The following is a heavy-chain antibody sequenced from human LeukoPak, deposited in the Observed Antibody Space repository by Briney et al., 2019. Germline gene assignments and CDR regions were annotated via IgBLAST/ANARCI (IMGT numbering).Heavy chain of an antibody. J-gene: IGHJ4*02. CDR3: ARALYYDILTNYQTHTYYFDY. Sequence: GGSLRLSCAASGFTFSTYYMNWVRQAPGKGLEWVSFITGSSSYIYYTDSVKGRFTISRDNAKNSLFLQMNSLRDEDTAVYYCARALYYDILTNYQTHTYYFDYWGQGTLLTVSS. V-gene: IGHV3-21*01. CDR1: GFTFSTYY. CDR2: ITGSSSYI. D-gene: IGHD3-9*01.